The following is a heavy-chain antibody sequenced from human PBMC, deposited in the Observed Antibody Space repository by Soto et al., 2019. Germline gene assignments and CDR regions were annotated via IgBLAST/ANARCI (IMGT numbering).Heavy chain of an antibody. J-gene: IGHJ6*02. CDR2: IIPIFGTA. V-gene: IGHV1-69*01. CDR1: GGTFSSYA. Sequence: QVQLVQSGAEVKKPGSSVKVSCKASGGTFSSYAISWVRQAPGQGLEWMGGIIPIFGTANYAQKFQGRVTITADESTSTAYMELSSLRSEDTAVYYCARGGVIVVIPAASLYGMDVWGQGNTVSVSS. CDR3: ARGGVIVVIPAASLYGMDV. D-gene: IGHD2-2*01.